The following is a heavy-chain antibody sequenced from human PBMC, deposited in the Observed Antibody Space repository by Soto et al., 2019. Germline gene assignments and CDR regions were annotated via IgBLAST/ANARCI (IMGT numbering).Heavy chain of an antibody. CDR1: GYTFTSYA. Sequence: ASVKVSCKASGYTFTSYAMHWVRQAPGQRLEWMGRINAGNGNTKFSQNFQGRFTFTRDTSASTAYLELSSLSSEDTVAFYCARDHFSSTSCLTYLFDYWGQGTLVTVSS. CDR2: INAGNGNT. D-gene: IGHD2-2*01. CDR3: ARDHFSSTSCLTYLFDY. V-gene: IGHV1-3*01. J-gene: IGHJ4*02.